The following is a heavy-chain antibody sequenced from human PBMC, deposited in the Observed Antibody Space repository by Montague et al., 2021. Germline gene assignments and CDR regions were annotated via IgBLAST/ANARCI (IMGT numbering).Heavy chain of an antibody. J-gene: IGHJ5*02. CDR1: GDSISSKYF. CDR3: AVGSESAWVLLHH. Sequence: SETLSLTCTVSGDSISSKYFWSWVRQPLGKGLEWIGEIYHGTTSYSPSLKGRLTVSMDTSKNQFSLKLSSVTAADTAIYYCAVGSESAWVLLHHWGQGILVTVSS. D-gene: IGHD2/OR15-2a*01. V-gene: IGHV4-4*02. CDR2: IYHGTT.